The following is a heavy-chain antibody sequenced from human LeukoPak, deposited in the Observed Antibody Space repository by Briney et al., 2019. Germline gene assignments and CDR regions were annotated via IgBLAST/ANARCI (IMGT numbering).Heavy chain of an antibody. CDR1: GGTFSSYA. CDR3: ASKLSHILTGYDY. CDR2: IIPIFGTA. V-gene: IGHV1-69*13. Sequence: ASVKVSCKASGGTFSSYAIRWVRQAPGQGLEWMGGIIPIFGTANYAQKFQGRVTITADESTSTAYMELSSLRSEDTAVYYCASKLSHILTGYDYWGQGTLVTVSS. D-gene: IGHD3-9*01. J-gene: IGHJ4*02.